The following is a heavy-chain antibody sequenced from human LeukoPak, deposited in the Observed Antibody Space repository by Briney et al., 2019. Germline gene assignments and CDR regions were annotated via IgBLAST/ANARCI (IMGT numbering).Heavy chain of an antibody. Sequence: GSLRLSCAASGFTFSSYSMNWVRQAPGKGLEWVSYISSSSSTIYYADSVKGRFTISRDNAKNSLYLQMNSLRAEDTAVYYCAIIAVAGTGDAFDIWGQGTMVTVSS. V-gene: IGHV3-48*04. CDR2: ISSSSSTI. J-gene: IGHJ3*02. CDR1: GFTFSSYS. D-gene: IGHD6-19*01. CDR3: AIIAVAGTGDAFDI.